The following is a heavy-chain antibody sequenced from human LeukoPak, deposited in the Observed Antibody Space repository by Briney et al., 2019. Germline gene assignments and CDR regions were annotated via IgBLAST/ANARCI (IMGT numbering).Heavy chain of an antibody. J-gene: IGHJ4*02. CDR2: INPSGGST. Sequence: GASVKVSCKASGYTSTSYYMHWVRQAPGQGLEWMGIINPSGGSTSYAQTFQGRVTMTRDTSTMTVYMALCSQRSEDTAVYYCARGTREGIAAAGTAELSFFDGWGQGTLVTAAS. CDR1: GYTSTSYY. CDR3: ARGTREGIAAAGTAELSFFDG. V-gene: IGHV1-46*01. D-gene: IGHD6-13*01.